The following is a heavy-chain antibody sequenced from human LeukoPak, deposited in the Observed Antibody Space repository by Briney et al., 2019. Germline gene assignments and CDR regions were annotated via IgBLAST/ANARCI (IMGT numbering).Heavy chain of an antibody. CDR2: IYYSGST. J-gene: IGHJ3*02. CDR1: GGSISSYY. D-gene: IGHD2-2*01. CDR3: ARDSPIVVVPAAHPGDAFDI. V-gene: IGHV4-59*01. Sequence: SETLSLTSTVSGGSISSYYWSWIRQPPGKGLEWIGYIYYSGSTNYNPSLKSRVTISVDTSKNQFSLKLSSVTAADTAVYYCARDSPIVVVPAAHPGDAFDIWGQGTMVTVSS.